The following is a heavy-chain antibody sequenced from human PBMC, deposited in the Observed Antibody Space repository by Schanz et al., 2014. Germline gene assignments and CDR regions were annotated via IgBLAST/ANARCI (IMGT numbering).Heavy chain of an antibody. D-gene: IGHD5-12*01. J-gene: IGHJ4*02. Sequence: QVQLVQSGAEVKNPGASVKVSCKASGYTFINSDINWVRQAPGQGLEWMGWINPNSGETNYEQKFKGRVTLTSDTSISTAFMELSGLTSDDTATYFCARARYTGYDCSGYWGQGTLLIVSS. CDR1: GYTFINSD. CDR3: ARARYTGYDCSGY. CDR2: INPNSGET. V-gene: IGHV1-2*02.